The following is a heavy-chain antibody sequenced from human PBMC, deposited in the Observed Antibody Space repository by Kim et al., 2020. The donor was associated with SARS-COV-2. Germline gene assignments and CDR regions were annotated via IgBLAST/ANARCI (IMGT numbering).Heavy chain of an antibody. V-gene: IGHV3-15*01. J-gene: IGHJ4*02. CDR3: TTGDYDFWSGYFPQNDY. D-gene: IGHD3-3*01. Sequence: VKGRFTISRDDSKNTLYLQMNSLKTEDTAVYYCTTGDYDFWSGYFPQNDYWGQGTLVTVSS.